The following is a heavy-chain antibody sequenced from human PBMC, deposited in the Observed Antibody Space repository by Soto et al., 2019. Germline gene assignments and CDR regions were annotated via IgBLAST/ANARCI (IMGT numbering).Heavy chain of an antibody. Sequence: GSLRLSCAASGFTFSSYAMSWVRQAPGKGLEWVSAISGSGGSTYYADSVKGRFTISRDNSKNTLYLQMNSLRAEDTAVYYCAKTANYYDSSGYYGVAVDYWGQGTLVTVSS. D-gene: IGHD3-22*01. CDR3: AKTANYYDSSGYYGVAVDY. CDR1: GFTFSSYA. CDR2: ISGSGGST. J-gene: IGHJ4*02. V-gene: IGHV3-23*01.